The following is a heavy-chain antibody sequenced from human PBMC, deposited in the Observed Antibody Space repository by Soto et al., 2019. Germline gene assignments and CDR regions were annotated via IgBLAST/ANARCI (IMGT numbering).Heavy chain of an antibody. CDR1: GFTLSDYW. D-gene: IGHD4-17*01. J-gene: IGHJ3*02. V-gene: IGHV3-74*01. CDR3: AKPVTTWAFDAFDI. Sequence: GGSLRLSCAASGFTLSDYWMHWVRQVPGKGLLWVSRISVDGGDTTYADSVKGRFTISRDNSKNTLYLQMNSLRAEDTAVYYCAKPVTTWAFDAFDIWGQGTMVTVSS. CDR2: ISVDGGDT.